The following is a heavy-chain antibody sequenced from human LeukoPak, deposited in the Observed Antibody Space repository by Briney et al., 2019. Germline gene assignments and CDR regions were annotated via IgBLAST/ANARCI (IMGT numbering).Heavy chain of an antibody. J-gene: IGHJ5*02. V-gene: IGHV1-69*04. CDR2: IIPILGIA. Sequence: ASVKVSCKASGGTFSSYAIIWVRQAPGQGLEWMGRIIPILGIANYAQKFQGRVTITADKSTSTAYMELSSLRSEDTAVYYCARDRLVVVVAAWWFDPWGQGTLVTVSS. CDR3: ARDRLVVVVAAWWFDP. CDR1: GGTFSSYA. D-gene: IGHD2-15*01.